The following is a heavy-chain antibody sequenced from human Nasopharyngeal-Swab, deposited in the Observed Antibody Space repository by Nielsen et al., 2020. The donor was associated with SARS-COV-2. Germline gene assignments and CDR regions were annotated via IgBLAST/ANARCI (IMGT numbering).Heavy chain of an antibody. V-gene: IGHV1-69*13. CDR3: ARFYDYVWGSYPQWTAFDI. Sequence: SVQVSCKASGGTFSSYAISWVRQAPGQGLEWMGGIIPIFGTANYAQKFQGRATITADESTSTAYMELSSLRSEDTAVYYCARFYDYVWGSYPQWTAFDIWGQGTMVTVSS. J-gene: IGHJ3*02. CDR2: IIPIFGTA. D-gene: IGHD3-16*02. CDR1: GGTFSSYA.